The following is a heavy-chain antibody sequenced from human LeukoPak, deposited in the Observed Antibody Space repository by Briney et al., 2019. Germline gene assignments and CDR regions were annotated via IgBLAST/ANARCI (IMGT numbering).Heavy chain of an antibody. V-gene: IGHV1-69*05. CDR2: IIPIFGTA. D-gene: IGHD2-21*01. CDR1: GGTFSSYA. Sequence: SVKVSCKASGGTFSSYAISWVRQAPGQGLEWMGGIIPIFGTANYAQKLQGRVTMTTDTSTSTAYMELRSLRSDDTAVYYCARVLGLYGGESSGYWGQGTLVTVSS. CDR3: ARVLGLYGGESSGY. J-gene: IGHJ4*02.